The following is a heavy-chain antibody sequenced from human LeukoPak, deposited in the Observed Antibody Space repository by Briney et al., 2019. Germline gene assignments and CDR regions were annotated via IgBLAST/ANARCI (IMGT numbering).Heavy chain of an antibody. V-gene: IGHV3-33*01. CDR3: ARAAYNSSPDY. J-gene: IGHJ4*02. D-gene: IGHD6-13*01. Sequence: PGTSLRLSCAASGFTFSIYGMHWVRQAPGKGLDWVASIWEDGTNINYADSVMGRFTISRDNSKNTLYLQMHSLRDEDTAVYYCARAAYNSSPDYWGQGTLVTVSS. CDR2: IWEDGTNI. CDR1: GFTFSIYG.